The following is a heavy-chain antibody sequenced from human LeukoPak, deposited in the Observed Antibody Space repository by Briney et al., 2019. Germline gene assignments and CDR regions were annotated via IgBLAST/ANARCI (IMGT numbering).Heavy chain of an antibody. D-gene: IGHD6-19*01. Sequence: GGSLRLSCAASGFTFDDYGMSWVRQAPGKGLEWVSGINWNGGSTGYADSVKGRFTISRDNAKNSLYLQMNSPRAEDTALYYCARALAVAGTGDFDYWGQGTLVTVSS. CDR2: INWNGGST. CDR3: ARALAVAGTGDFDY. J-gene: IGHJ4*02. CDR1: GFTFDDYG. V-gene: IGHV3-20*04.